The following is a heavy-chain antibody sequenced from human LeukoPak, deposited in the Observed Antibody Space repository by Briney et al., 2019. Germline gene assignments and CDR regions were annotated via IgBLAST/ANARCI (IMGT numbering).Heavy chain of an antibody. CDR2: IIPIFGTA. Sequence: EASVKVSSKASVGTFSSYAISWVRQAPGQGLEWMGGIIPIFGTANYAQKFQGRVTITADESTSTAYMELSSLRSEDTAVYYCKGGYYGMDVWGQGTTVTVSS. CDR1: VGTFSSYA. J-gene: IGHJ6*02. CDR3: KGGYYGMDV. V-gene: IGHV1-69*13. D-gene: IGHD3-16*01.